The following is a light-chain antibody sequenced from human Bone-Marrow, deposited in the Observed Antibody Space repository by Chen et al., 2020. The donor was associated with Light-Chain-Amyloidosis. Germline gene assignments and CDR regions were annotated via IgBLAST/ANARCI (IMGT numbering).Light chain of an antibody. CDR1: DLPTKY. J-gene: IGLJ2*01. Sequence: SYELTQPPSVSVSPGQTARITCSGDDLPTKYAYWYQQKPGQAPVLVIHRDTERPSGISERFSGSSSGRTVTLTISGVQAEDDADYHCQSADSSGTYEVIFGGGTKLTVL. CDR3: QSADSSGTYEVI. V-gene: IGLV3-25*03. CDR2: RDT.